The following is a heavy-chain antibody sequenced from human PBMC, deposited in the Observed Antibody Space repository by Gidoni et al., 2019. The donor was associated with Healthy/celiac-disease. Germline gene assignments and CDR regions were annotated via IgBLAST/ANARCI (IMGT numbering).Heavy chain of an antibody. D-gene: IGHD6-13*01. CDR2: ISSSSSTI. V-gene: IGHV3-48*02. CDR1: GFPLSSYS. Sequence: EVQPVESGGGLVQPGGSLSLSCAPSGFPLSSYSMNWVRQAPGKGLEWVSYISSSSSTIYYADSVKGRFTISRDNAKNSLYLQMNSLRDEDTAVYYCARQGSSWYLSDAFDIWGQGTMVTVSS. J-gene: IGHJ3*02. CDR3: ARQGSSWYLSDAFDI.